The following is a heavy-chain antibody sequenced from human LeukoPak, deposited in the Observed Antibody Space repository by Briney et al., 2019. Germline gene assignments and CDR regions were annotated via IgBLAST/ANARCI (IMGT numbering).Heavy chain of an antibody. D-gene: IGHD2-2*01. CDR3: ARDNSAISDCSSASCFHFNY. J-gene: IGHJ4*02. CDR2: VSAYNGNT. CDR1: GYTFTRYG. V-gene: IGHV1-18*01. Sequence: ASVKVSCKASGYTFTRYGITWVRQAPGQGLEWMGWVSAYNGNTNYAHKVQGRVTMTTDTSTSTAYMELRSLSSDDTAVYYCARDNSAISDCSSASCFHFNYWGQGTLVTVSS.